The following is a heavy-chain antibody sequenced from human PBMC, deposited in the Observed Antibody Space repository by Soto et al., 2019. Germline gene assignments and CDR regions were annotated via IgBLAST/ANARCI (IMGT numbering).Heavy chain of an antibody. J-gene: IGHJ5*02. D-gene: IGHD1-26*01. CDR2: VNPDGITT. Sequence: GGSLRLSCAASKFSFSGYWMHWVRQAPGKGLMWVSRVNPDGITTTYADSVKGRFTVSRDNAKNTVFLQMNSLRADDTAVYYCAKVASGSYDWFDPWGQGTLVTVSS. V-gene: IGHV3-74*01. CDR3: AKVASGSYDWFDP. CDR1: KFSFSGYW.